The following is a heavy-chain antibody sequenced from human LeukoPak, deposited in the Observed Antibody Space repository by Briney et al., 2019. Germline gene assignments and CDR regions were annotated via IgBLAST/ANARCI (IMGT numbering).Heavy chain of an antibody. CDR1: GFTFSSYG. V-gene: IGHV3-33*06. Sequence: GGSLRLSCAASGFTFSSYGMHWVRQAPGEGLEWVAVIWYDGSNKYYADSVKGRFTISRDNSKNTLYLQMNSLRAEDTAMYYCAKELQAGWYYFDYWGQGTLVTVSS. J-gene: IGHJ4*02. CDR2: IWYDGSNK. D-gene: IGHD6-19*01. CDR3: AKELQAGWYYFDY.